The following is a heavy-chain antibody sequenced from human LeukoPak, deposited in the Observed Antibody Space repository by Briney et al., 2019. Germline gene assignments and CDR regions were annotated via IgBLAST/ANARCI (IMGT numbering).Heavy chain of an antibody. J-gene: IGHJ4*02. CDR3: AKDSIRAMGDY. CDR2: ISYDGSNK. V-gene: IGHV3-30*18. Sequence: GGSLRLSCAASGFTVSSNYMSWVRQAPGKGLEWVAVISYDGSNKYYADSVKGRFTISRDNSKNTLYLQMNSLRAEDTAVYYCAKDSIRAMGDYWGQGTLVTVSS. D-gene: IGHD5-18*01. CDR1: GFTVSSNY.